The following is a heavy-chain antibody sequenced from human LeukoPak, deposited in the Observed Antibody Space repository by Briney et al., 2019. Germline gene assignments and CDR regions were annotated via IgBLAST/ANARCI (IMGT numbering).Heavy chain of an antibody. D-gene: IGHD3-10*01. V-gene: IGHV4-39*07. Sequence: SETLSLTCTVSGGSISTSSHYWGWIRQPPGKGLEWIGNVYYSGSTYYNPSLTSRVTISVDTSKNQFSLNLSSVTAADTAVYYCAKLYGSGSSNIDYWGQGTLVTASS. CDR3: AKLYGSGSSNIDY. J-gene: IGHJ4*02. CDR1: GGSISTSSHY. CDR2: VYYSGST.